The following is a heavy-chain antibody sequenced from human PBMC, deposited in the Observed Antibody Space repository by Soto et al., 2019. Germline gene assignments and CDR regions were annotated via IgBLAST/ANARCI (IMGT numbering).Heavy chain of an antibody. CDR1: GYTFTGYY. V-gene: IGHV1-2*04. CDR3: ARDRIAVAGPTFDAFDI. CDR2: INPNSGGT. D-gene: IGHD6-19*01. Sequence: QVQLVQSGAEVKKPGASVKVSCKASGYTFTGYYMHCVRQAPGQVLEWMGCINPNSGGTNYAQKFQGWVTMTRDTYISTAYMELSRLRSDDTAVYYCARDRIAVAGPTFDAFDIWGQGTMVTDSS. J-gene: IGHJ3*02.